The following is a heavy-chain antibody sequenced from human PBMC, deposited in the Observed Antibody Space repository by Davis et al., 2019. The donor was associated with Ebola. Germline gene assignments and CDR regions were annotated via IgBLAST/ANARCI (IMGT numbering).Heavy chain of an antibody. CDR3: ARGGSNIVVVPAINWFDP. CDR1: GGSISSSNW. CDR2: IYHSGST. J-gene: IGHJ5*02. D-gene: IGHD2-2*01. V-gene: IGHV4-4*02. Sequence: SETLSLTCAVSGGSISSSNWWSWVRQPPGQGLEWIGEIYHSGSTNYNPSLKSRVTISVDKSKNQFSLKLSSVTAADTAVYYCARGGSNIVVVPAINWFDPWGQGTLVTVSS.